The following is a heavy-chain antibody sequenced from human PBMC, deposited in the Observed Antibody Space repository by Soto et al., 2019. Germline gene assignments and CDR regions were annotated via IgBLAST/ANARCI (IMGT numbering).Heavy chain of an antibody. CDR2: INPNSGGT. D-gene: IGHD1-1*01. Sequence: ASVKVSCKASGYTFTGYYMHWVRQAPGQGLEWMGWINPNSGGTNYAQKFQGWVTMTRDTAISTAYMELSMLRSDDTAVYYCARQQLEPPSNDAYYYYYGMAVWGQGTTVTVSS. CDR1: GYTFTGYY. J-gene: IGHJ6*02. V-gene: IGHV1-2*04. CDR3: ARQQLEPPSNDAYYYYYGMAV.